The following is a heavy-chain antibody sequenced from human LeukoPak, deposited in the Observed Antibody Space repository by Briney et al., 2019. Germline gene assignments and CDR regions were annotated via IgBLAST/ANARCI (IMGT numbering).Heavy chain of an antibody. Sequence: GGSLRLSCAASGFTFSSYAMSWVRQAPGKGLEWVSAISGSGGSTYYADSVKGRFTISRDNSKNTLYLQMNSLRAEDTAVYYCAKDQLAAIHYYGMDVWGQGTTVTASS. CDR2: ISGSGGST. J-gene: IGHJ6*02. D-gene: IGHD6-25*01. CDR1: GFTFSSYA. CDR3: AKDQLAAIHYYGMDV. V-gene: IGHV3-23*01.